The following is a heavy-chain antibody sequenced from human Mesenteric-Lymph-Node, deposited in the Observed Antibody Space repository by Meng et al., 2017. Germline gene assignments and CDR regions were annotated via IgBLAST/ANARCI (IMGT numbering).Heavy chain of an antibody. D-gene: IGHD2-2*01. CDR2: IIPIFGTA. Sequence: SVKVSCKASGGIFSNYAISWVRQAPGQGLEWMGGIIPIFGTANYASKYQGRVTITADKSTSTASMELSSLSSEDTAVYYCARPGEDIVVVPGDSVYYLYYGRDVWAKGTS. CDR3: ARPGEDIVVVPGDSVYYLYYGRDV. CDR1: GGIFSNYA. J-gene: IGHJ6*04. V-gene: IGHV1-69*06.